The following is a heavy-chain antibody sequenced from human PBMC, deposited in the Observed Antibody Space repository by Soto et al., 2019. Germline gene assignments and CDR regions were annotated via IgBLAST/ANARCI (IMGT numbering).Heavy chain of an antibody. D-gene: IGHD3-10*01. CDR3: ARRGYGLYFDY. CDR2: ISGNGGST. CDR1: GFTFSSYA. J-gene: IGHJ4*02. Sequence: EVQLVESGGGLVQPGGSLRLSCAASGFTFSSYAMHWVRQAPGKGLEYVSVISGNGGSTYYANSVKGGFTISRDNSKNTLYLQMGSLRAEDMAVYYCARRGYGLYFDYWGQGTLVTVSS. V-gene: IGHV3-64*01.